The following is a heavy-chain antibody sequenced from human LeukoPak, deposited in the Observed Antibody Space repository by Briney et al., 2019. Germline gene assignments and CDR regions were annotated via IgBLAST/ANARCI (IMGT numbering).Heavy chain of an antibody. CDR2: IKQDGSEK. Sequence: PGGSLRLSCAASGFTFSSYWMSWVRQAPGKGLEWVANIKQDGSEKYYVDSVKGRFTISRDNAKNSLYLQMNSLRAEDTAVYYCARVRAQYYYDSSGPKSSMWGWDAFDIWGQGTMVTVSS. CDR3: ARVRAQYYYDSSGPKSSMWGWDAFDI. D-gene: IGHD3-22*01. CDR1: GFTFSSYW. V-gene: IGHV3-7*01. J-gene: IGHJ3*02.